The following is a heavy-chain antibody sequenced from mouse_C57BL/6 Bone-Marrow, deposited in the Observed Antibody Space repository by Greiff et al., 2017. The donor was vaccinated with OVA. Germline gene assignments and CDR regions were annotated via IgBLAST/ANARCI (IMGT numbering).Heavy chain of an antibody. CDR1: GYTFTSYW. D-gene: IGHD1-1*01. J-gene: IGHJ3*01. CDR3: ARRGGVYYYGEAWFAY. Sequence: QVQLQQPGAELVKPGASVKMSCKASGYTFTSYWITWVKQRPGQGLEWIGDIYPGSGSTNYNEKFKSKATLTVDTSSSTAYMQLSSLTSEDSAVDYCARRGGVYYYGEAWFAYWGQGTLVTVSA. CDR2: IYPGSGST. V-gene: IGHV1-55*01.